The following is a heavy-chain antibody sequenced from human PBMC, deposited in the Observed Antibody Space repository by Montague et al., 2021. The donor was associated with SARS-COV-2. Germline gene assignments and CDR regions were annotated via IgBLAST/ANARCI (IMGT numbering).Heavy chain of an antibody. J-gene: IGHJ4*02. D-gene: IGHD6-13*01. Sequence: SETLSLTCTVSGGSISDSNYLWGRIRQPPGKGLEWIGDIHYSGTXXNPXXXSRVTMSRDLSENQFSLRLRSVTAADTALYYCARSLISASGTGSNFDSWGQGTMVAVSS. V-gene: IGHV4-39*07. CDR2: IHYSGT. CDR1: GGSISDSNYL. CDR3: ARSLISASGTGSNFDS.